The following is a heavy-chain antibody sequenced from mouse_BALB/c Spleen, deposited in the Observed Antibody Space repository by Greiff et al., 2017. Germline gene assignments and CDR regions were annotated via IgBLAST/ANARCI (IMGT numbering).Heavy chain of an antibody. Sequence: EVQGVESGGGLVQPGGSRKLSCAASGFTFSSFGMHWVRQAPEKGLEWVAYISSGSSTIYYADTVKGRFTISRDNPKNTLFLQMTSLRSEDTAMYYCAREGYYYGRGGFDYWGQGTTLTVSS. J-gene: IGHJ2*01. V-gene: IGHV5-17*02. CDR2: ISSGSSTI. CDR1: GFTFSSFG. CDR3: AREGYYYGRGGFDY. D-gene: IGHD1-1*01.